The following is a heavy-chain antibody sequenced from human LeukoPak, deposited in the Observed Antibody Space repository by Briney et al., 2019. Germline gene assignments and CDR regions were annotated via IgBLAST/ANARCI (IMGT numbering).Heavy chain of an antibody. V-gene: IGHV3-7*03. Sequence: GGSLRLSCAASGFTFSNYWMTWVRQAPGKGLEWVANIKEDGSEEYYVDSVRGRFTVSRDNAKNSLYLQMNSLRAEDTAVYYCARLHSGRYYGDAFDICGQGTMVTVSS. CDR1: GFTFSNYW. CDR2: IKEDGSEE. J-gene: IGHJ3*02. D-gene: IGHD1-26*01. CDR3: ARLHSGRYYGDAFDI.